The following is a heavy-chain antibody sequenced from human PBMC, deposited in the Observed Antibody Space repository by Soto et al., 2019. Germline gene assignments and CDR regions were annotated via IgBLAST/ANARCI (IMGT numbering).Heavy chain of an antibody. D-gene: IGHD1-26*01. Sequence: EVQLLESGGGLVQPGGSLRLSCAASGFTFSSNAMRWVRQAPVKGLEWVSAISGSGGSTYYADSVKGRFTISRDNSKNTLYLQMNSLIAEDTAVYYCARRGSGSYYDYWGQGTLVTVSS. CDR2: ISGSGGST. CDR1: GFTFSSNA. J-gene: IGHJ4*02. V-gene: IGHV3-23*01. CDR3: ARRGSGSYYDY.